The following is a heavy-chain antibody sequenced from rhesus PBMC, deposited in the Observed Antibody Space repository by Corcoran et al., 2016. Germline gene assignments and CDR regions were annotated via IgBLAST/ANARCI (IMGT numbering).Heavy chain of an antibody. CDR2: ISGSSGST. V-gene: IGHV4-65*01. Sequence: QVQLQESGPGLVKPSETLSLTCAVSGGSVSSSNWWSWIRQPPGKGLEWIGYISGSSGSTYYKPSLKSRVTISTDTSKNQFYLKLSSVTAADTAVYYCARDPKAMTLDYWGQGVLVTVSS. J-gene: IGHJ4*01. CDR3: ARDPKAMTLDY. D-gene: IGHD1-32*01. CDR1: GGSVSSSNW.